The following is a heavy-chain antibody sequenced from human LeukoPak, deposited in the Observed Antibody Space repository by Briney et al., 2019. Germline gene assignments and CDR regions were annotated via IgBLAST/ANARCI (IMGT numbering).Heavy chain of an antibody. CDR1: GFTFSGSA. V-gene: IGHV3-73*01. J-gene: IGHJ4*02. D-gene: IGHD6-19*01. CDR2: IRSKANSYAT. Sequence: GGSLRLSCAASGFTFSGSAMHWVRQASGKGLEWVGRIRSKANSYATAYAASVKGRFTISRDDSKNTAYLQVNSLKTEDTAVYYCTRQGYSSGCFDYWGQGTLVTVSS. CDR3: TRQGYSSGCFDY.